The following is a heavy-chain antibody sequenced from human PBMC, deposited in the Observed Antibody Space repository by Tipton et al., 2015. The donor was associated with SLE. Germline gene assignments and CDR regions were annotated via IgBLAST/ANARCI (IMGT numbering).Heavy chain of an antibody. CDR1: GGSFSGYY. V-gene: IGHV4-59*01. D-gene: IGHD1-26*01. Sequence: TLSLTCAVYGGSFSGYYWSWIRQPPGKGLEWIGYIYYSGSTNYNPSLKSRVTISVDTSKNQFSLKLSSVTAADTAVYYCARDKWELPDYWGQGTLVTVSS. CDR2: IYYSGST. J-gene: IGHJ4*02. CDR3: ARDKWELPDY.